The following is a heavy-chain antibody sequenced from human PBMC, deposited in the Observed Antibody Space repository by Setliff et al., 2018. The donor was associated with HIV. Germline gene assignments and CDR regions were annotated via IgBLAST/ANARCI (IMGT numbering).Heavy chain of an antibody. J-gene: IGHJ3*02. V-gene: IGHV1-18*01. CDR2: ISAYNGNT. CDR3: ASLGDEYYDSSGYPDAFDI. D-gene: IGHD3-22*01. CDR1: GYTFTSYG. Sequence: ASVKVSCKASGYTFTSYGIGWVRQAPGQGLEWMGWISAYNGNTNYAQKLQGRVTMTTDTSTSTAYMELRSLRSDDTAVYYCASLGDEYYDSSGYPDAFDIWGQGTMVTVSS.